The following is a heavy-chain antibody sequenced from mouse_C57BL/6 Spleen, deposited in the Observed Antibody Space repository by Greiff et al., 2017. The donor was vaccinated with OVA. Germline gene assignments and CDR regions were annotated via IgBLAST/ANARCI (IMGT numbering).Heavy chain of an antibody. CDR3: ARTNIYYGNYYFDY. CDR2: IDPSDSST. Sequence: QVQLQQPGAELVMPGASVKLSCKASGYTFTSYWMHWVKQRPGQGLEWIGEIDPSDSSTNYNQKFKGKSTLTVDKSSSTAYMQLSSLTSEDSAVYYCARTNIYYGNYYFDYWGQGTTLTVSS. J-gene: IGHJ2*01. V-gene: IGHV1-69*01. CDR1: GYTFTSYW. D-gene: IGHD2-1*01.